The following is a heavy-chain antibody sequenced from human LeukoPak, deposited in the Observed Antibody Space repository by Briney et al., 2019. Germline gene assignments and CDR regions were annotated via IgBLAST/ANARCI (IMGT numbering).Heavy chain of an antibody. J-gene: IGHJ6*02. CDR1: DYTCTSYG. CDR3: ARDRRYSSSSNSYYYYGMDV. V-gene: IGHV1-18*01. Sequence: GASVKVSCKASDYTCTSYGISWVRQAPGQGLEWMGWISAYNGNTNYAQKLQGRVTMTTDTSTSTAYMELRSLRSDDTAVYYCARDRRYSSSSNSYYYYGMDVWGQGTTVTVSS. D-gene: IGHD6-6*01. CDR2: ISAYNGNT.